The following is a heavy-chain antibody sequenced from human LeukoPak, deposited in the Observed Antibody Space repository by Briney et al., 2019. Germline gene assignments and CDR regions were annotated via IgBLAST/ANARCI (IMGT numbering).Heavy chain of an antibody. V-gene: IGHV3-74*01. CDR3: ARDKYYYGSGSSTCFDY. J-gene: IGHJ4*02. CDR1: GFTFSSYW. Sequence: GGSLRLSCAASGFTFSSYWMHWVRQAPGKGRVWVSRINSDGSSTSYADSVKGRFTISRDNAKNTLYLQMNSLRAGDTAVYYCARDKYYYGSGSSTCFDYWGQGTLVTVSS. CDR2: INSDGSST. D-gene: IGHD3-10*01.